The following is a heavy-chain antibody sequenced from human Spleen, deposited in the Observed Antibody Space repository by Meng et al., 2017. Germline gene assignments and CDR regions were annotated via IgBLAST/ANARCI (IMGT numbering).Heavy chain of an antibody. J-gene: IGHJ4*02. V-gene: IGHV1-46*03. CDR2: INPSGGSS. CDR3: ARELPHVFDY. Sequence: QGQMVPDGAEVKKPGSAENVSCKASGYTFTIYYMHWVRQAPGQGLEWMGIINPSGGSSSYAQKFQGRVTMTRDTSTSTVYMELSSLRSEDTAVYYCARELPHVFDYWGQGTLVTVSS. CDR1: GYTFTIYY.